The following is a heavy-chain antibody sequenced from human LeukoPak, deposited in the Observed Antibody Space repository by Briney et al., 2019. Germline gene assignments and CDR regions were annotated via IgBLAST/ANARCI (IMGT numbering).Heavy chain of an antibody. CDR1: GYTFTGYY. Sequence: GASVKVSCKASGYTFTGYYMHWVRQAPGQGLEWMGWINPNSGGTNYAQKFQGRVTMTRDTSISTAYMELSRLRSDDTAVYYCARSDDYGDYGQRKAIDFWGQGTMVTVSS. J-gene: IGHJ3*01. V-gene: IGHV1-2*02. CDR3: ARSDDYGDYGQRKAIDF. D-gene: IGHD4-17*01. CDR2: INPNSGGT.